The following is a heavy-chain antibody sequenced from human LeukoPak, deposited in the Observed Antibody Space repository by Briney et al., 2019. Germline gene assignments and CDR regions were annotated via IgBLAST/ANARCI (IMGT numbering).Heavy chain of an antibody. CDR2: ISGSGGST. CDR3: AKGKRGYSYGWDY. D-gene: IGHD5-18*01. Sequence: GGSPRLSCAASGFTFSSYAMSWVRQAPGKGLEWVSAISGSGGSTYYADSVKGRFTISRDNSKNTLYLQMNSLRAEDTAVYYCAKGKRGYSYGWDYWGQGTLVTVSS. V-gene: IGHV3-23*01. J-gene: IGHJ4*02. CDR1: GFTFSSYA.